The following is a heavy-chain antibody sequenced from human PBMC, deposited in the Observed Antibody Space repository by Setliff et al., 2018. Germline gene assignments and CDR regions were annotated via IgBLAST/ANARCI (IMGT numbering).Heavy chain of an antibody. D-gene: IGHD3-22*01. J-gene: IGHJ6*03. Sequence: GGSLRLSCAASGFTFSEYWMHWVRQVPGKGLEWVSRINRGGSVISYADSVKGRFTISRDNAKNTLYLQMNSLRAEDTAVYYCATNPRKGRSGGYYYDDPYYYYMDVWGKGTTVTVSS. CDR1: GFTFSEYW. CDR2: INRGGSVI. CDR3: ATNPRKGRSGGYYYDDPYYYYMDV. V-gene: IGHV3-74*01.